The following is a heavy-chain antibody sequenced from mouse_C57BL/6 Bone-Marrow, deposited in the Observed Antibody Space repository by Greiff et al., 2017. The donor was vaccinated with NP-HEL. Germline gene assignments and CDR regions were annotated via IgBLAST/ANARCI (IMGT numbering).Heavy chain of an antibody. V-gene: IGHV1-9*01. J-gene: IGHJ4*01. Sequence: QVQLQQSGAELMKPGASVKLSCKATGYTFTGYWIEWVKQRPGHGLEWIGEILPGSGSNNYNEKLKGRATFTADTSSTTAYLQLSRLTTEDSAIYYCARWLLRDAMYYWGQGTSVTVSS. D-gene: IGHD1-1*01. CDR3: ARWLLRDAMYY. CDR1: GYTFTGYW. CDR2: ILPGSGSN.